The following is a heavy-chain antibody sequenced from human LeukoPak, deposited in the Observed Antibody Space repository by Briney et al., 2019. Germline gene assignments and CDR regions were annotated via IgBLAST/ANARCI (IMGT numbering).Heavy chain of an antibody. CDR3: AKGSGYDTDFDY. J-gene: IGHJ4*02. CDR1: GFTFSTYV. D-gene: IGHD5-12*01. V-gene: IGHV3-23*01. CDR2: ISGSGDNT. Sequence: GGSLRLFCAASGFTFSTYVMSWVRQAPGKGLEWVSGISGSGDNTYYADSVKGRFTISRDNSKNTVYLQMNSLRDEDTAVYYCAKGSGYDTDFDYWGQGTPVSVSS.